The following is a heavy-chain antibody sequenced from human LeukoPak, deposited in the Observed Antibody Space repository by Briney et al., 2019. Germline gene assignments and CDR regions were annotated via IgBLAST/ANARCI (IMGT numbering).Heavy chain of an antibody. CDR1: GFTFSSYW. J-gene: IGHJ6*02. D-gene: IGHD3-10*01. Sequence: PGGSLRLSCAASGFTFSSYWMSWVRQAPGKGLEWVANIKQDGSEKYYVDSVKGRFTISRDNAKNSLYLQMNSLRAEDTAVYYCARRAAMVRYYYGLDVWGQGTTVTVSS. CDR3: ARRAAMVRYYYGLDV. V-gene: IGHV3-7*01. CDR2: IKQDGSEK.